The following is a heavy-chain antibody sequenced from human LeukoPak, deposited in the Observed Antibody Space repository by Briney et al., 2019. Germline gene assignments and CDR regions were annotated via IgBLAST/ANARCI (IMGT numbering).Heavy chain of an antibody. CDR2: ISAYNGHT. CDR3: ARDGHRRYHYDSSGREDAFDI. D-gene: IGHD3-22*01. Sequence: GASVKVSCKASGYTFTSYGISWVRQAPGQGLEWMGWISAYNGHTNYAQKLQGRVTMTTDTSTSTLYMELRSLRSDDTAVYYCARDGHRRYHYDSSGREDAFDIWGQGTMVTVSS. V-gene: IGHV1-18*01. CDR1: GYTFTSYG. J-gene: IGHJ3*02.